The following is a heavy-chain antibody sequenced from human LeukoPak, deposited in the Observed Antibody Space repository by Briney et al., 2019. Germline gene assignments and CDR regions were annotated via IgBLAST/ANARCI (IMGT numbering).Heavy chain of an antibody. Sequence: PSETLSLTCTVFGGSISSYYWSWIRQPAGKGLEWIGRRYTSGSTNYNPSLKSRVTMSVDTSKNQFSLKLSSVTAADTAVYYCARDTGYYFGSGNYLYYFDYWGQGTLVTVSS. D-gene: IGHD3-10*01. V-gene: IGHV4-4*07. CDR1: GGSISSYY. CDR3: ARDTGYYFGSGNYLYYFDY. CDR2: RYTSGST. J-gene: IGHJ4*02.